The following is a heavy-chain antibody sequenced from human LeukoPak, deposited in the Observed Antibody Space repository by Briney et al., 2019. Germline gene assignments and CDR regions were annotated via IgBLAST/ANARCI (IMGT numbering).Heavy chain of an antibody. CDR2: ITDSSSAI. CDR3: ARKSGSSGYPLDF. CDR1: GFSFTSYS. D-gene: IGHD3-22*01. J-gene: IGHJ4*02. Sequence: GGSLRLSCAVSGFSFTSYSMNWVRQAPGKGLEGVSYITDSSSAIDYAASVKGRFTISRDNAQNSLYLQMNSLRPADTALYYCARKSGSSGYPLDFWGQGTLVTVSS. V-gene: IGHV3-48*01.